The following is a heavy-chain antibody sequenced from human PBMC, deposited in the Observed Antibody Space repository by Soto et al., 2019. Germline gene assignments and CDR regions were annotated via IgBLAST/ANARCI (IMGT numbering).Heavy chain of an antibody. CDR2: ISLYSDGT. D-gene: IGHD2-2*01. CDR1: GYTLSNYG. CDR3: ARVVPGAEAWFGP. V-gene: IGHV1-18*01. Sequence: ASVKVSCKTSGYTLSNYGITWVRQAPGQPLEWLGWISLYSDGTNYAQKFQGRVSMTTDTSTTTAYMELRSLRSDDTAAYYCARVVPGAEAWFGPWGQGTLVTVSS. J-gene: IGHJ5*02.